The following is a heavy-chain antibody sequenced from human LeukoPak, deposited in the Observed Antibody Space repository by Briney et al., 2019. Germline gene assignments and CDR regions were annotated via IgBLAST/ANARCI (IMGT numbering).Heavy chain of an antibody. CDR2: MNPKSGNT. V-gene: IGHV1-8*01. J-gene: IGHJ4*02. D-gene: IGHD6-13*01. CDR1: VYTFTTYD. CDR3: ARSRGSSSWYEN. Sequence: GASVKVSCKASVYTFTTYDINWVRQATGQGLEWMGWMNPKSGNTGYAQKFQGRVTMTRNTSISTAFMELSSLRSEDTAVYYCARSRGSSSWYENWGQGTLVTVPS.